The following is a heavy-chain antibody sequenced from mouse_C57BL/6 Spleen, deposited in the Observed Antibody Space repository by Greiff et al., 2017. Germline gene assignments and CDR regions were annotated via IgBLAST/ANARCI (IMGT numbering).Heavy chain of an antibody. D-gene: IGHD2-4*01. CDR1: GYTFTSYW. CDR3: ARRGTMITDWYFDV. CDR2: IYPGSGST. Sequence: QVQLQQPGAELVKPGASVKMSCKASGYTFTSYWITWVKQRPGQGLEWIGDIYPGSGSTNYNEKFKSKATLTVDTSSSTAYMQLSSLTSEDSAVYYCARRGTMITDWYFDVWGTGTTVTVSS. V-gene: IGHV1-55*01. J-gene: IGHJ1*03.